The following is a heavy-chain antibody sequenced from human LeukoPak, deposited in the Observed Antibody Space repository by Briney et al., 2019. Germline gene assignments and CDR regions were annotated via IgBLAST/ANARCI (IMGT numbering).Heavy chain of an antibody. V-gene: IGHV3-7*01. CDR2: IKRDGSQK. CDR3: ARLGLEVGGPNWFDP. J-gene: IGHJ5*02. D-gene: IGHD1-1*01. CDR1: GFSFSSNW. Sequence: GGSLRLSCAAPGFSFSSNWMCWVRQAPGKGLEWMAHIKRDGSQKYYLDSVKGRFTISRDNAKNSLYLQMNSLRVEDTAVYYCARLGLEVGGPNWFDPWGQGTLVTVSS.